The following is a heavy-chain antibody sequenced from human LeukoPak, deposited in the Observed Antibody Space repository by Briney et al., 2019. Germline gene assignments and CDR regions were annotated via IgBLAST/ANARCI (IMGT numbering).Heavy chain of an antibody. V-gene: IGHV3-11*01. Sequence: SGGSLRLSCAASGFTFSDYYMSWIRQAPGKGLEWVSYVSSSGSTIYYADSVKGRFTISRDNAKNSLYLQINSLRAEDTAVYYCARDYYNSSGYSSYNWFDPWGQGTLVTVSS. D-gene: IGHD3-22*01. CDR2: VSSSGSTI. CDR1: GFTFSDYY. J-gene: IGHJ5*02. CDR3: ARDYYNSSGYSSYNWFDP.